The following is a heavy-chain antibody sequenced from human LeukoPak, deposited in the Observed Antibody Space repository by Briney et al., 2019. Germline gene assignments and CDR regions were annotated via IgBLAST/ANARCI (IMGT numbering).Heavy chain of an antibody. CDR3: ARESLCGGDCYWFDY. CDR2: INPSGGST. V-gene: IGHV1-46*01. J-gene: IGHJ4*02. CDR1: GYTFTSYY. Sequence: ASVKVSCKASGYTFTSYYMHWVRQAPGQGLEWMRIINPSGGSTSYAQKFQGRVTMTRDTSTSTVYLELSSLRSEDTAVYYCARESLCGGDCYWFDYWGQGTLVTVSS. D-gene: IGHD2-21*02.